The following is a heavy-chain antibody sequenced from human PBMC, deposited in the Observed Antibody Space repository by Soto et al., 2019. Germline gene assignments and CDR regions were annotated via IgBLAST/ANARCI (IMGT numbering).Heavy chain of an antibody. D-gene: IGHD2-8*02. V-gene: IGHV4-59*01. CDR2: IYYSGST. CDR3: ARDTGDAFDY. Sequence: SETLSLTCTVSGGSISSYYWSWIRQPPGKGLEWIGYIYYSGSTNYNPSLKSRVTISVDTSKNQFSLKLSSVTAADTAVYYCARDTGDAFDYWGQGTLVTVS. CDR1: GGSISSYY. J-gene: IGHJ4*02.